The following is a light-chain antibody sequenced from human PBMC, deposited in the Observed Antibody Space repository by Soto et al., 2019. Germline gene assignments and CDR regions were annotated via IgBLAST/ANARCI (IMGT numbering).Light chain of an antibody. Sequence: EIVLTQSPGTLSLSPGERATLSCRASQSVSISYLAFYQHKPGQAPRLLIYGASSRATGIPDRFSGSGSGTDFTLTISRLEPEDFAVYYCQQYGSSPLTFGGGTKVDIK. CDR3: QQYGSSPLT. CDR2: GAS. J-gene: IGKJ4*01. CDR1: QSVSISY. V-gene: IGKV3-20*01.